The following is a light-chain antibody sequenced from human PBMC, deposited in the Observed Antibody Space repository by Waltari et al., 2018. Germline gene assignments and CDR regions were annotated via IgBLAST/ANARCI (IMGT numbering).Light chain of an antibody. CDR3: QQYSTYPWT. V-gene: IGKV1-5*03. Sequence: DIQMTQSPSTLSASVGDRVTISCRASQSINGWLAWYQQIPGMAPKRLICKASSLQSGVPSRFSGSGSGTEFTLTISSLQPDDFASYYCQQYSTYPWTFGQGTKVEIK. J-gene: IGKJ1*01. CDR1: QSINGW. CDR2: KAS.